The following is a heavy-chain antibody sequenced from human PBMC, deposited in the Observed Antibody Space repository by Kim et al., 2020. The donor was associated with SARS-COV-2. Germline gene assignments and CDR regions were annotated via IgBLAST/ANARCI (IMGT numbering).Heavy chain of an antibody. D-gene: IGHD6-13*01. CDR2: ISAYNGNT. CDR3: AREEYSSSWYYYFDY. Sequence: ASVKVSCKASGYTFTSYGISWVRQAPGQGLEWMGWISAYNGNTNYAQKLQGRGTMTTDTSTSTAYMELRSLRSDDTAVYYCAREEYSSSWYYYFDYWGQGTLVTVSS. V-gene: IGHV1-18*04. CDR1: GYTFTSYG. J-gene: IGHJ4*02.